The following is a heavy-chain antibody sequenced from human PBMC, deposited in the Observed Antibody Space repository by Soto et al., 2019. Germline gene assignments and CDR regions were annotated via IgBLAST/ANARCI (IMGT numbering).Heavy chain of an antibody. CDR1: GYTFTSYD. J-gene: IGHJ4*02. V-gene: IGHV1-8*02. Sequence: ASVKVSCKASGYTFTSYDINWVPQATGQGLEWMGWMNPNSGNTGYAQKFQGRVTMTRNTSISTAYMELSSLRSEDTAVYYCARSPSSSPGNFDYWGQGTLVTVSS. CDR3: ARSPSSSPGNFDY. D-gene: IGHD6-13*01. CDR2: MNPNSGNT.